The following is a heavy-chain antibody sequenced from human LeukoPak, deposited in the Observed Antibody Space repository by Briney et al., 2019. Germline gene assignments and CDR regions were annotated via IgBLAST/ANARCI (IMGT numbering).Heavy chain of an antibody. V-gene: IGHV4-59*01. J-gene: IGHJ4*02. CDR3: ARNSGWYQSPHFDH. CDR2: IYYSGST. Sequence: SETLSLTCTVSGGSISSYYWSWIRQPPGKGLEWIGYIYYSGSTNYNPSLKSRVTISVDTSKNQFSLKLSSVTAADTAVYYCARNSGWYQSPHFDHWGQGTLVTVSS. D-gene: IGHD6-19*01. CDR1: GGSISSYY.